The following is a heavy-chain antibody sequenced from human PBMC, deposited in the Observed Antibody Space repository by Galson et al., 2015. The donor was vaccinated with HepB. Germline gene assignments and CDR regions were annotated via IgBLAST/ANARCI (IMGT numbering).Heavy chain of an antibody. CDR3: ARQFDTSGYYAY. Sequence: SVKVSCKASGVTFNSYAISWLRQAPGQGLEWMGGIIPLFGSANYAQKLQGRVTITADESTSTTYMELSSLISEDTALYYCARQFDTSGYYAYWGQGTLVTVSS. CDR1: GVTFNSYA. CDR2: IIPLFGSA. V-gene: IGHV1-69*13. J-gene: IGHJ4*02. D-gene: IGHD3-22*01.